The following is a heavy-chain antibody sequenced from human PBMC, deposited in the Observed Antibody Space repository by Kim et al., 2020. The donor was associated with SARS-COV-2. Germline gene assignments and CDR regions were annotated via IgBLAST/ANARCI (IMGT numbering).Heavy chain of an antibody. J-gene: IGHJ4*02. D-gene: IGHD4-17*01. Sequence: YAHKVQCRVTMTTDPSTNTAYMKLWSLRSDDTAMYYCARGAYGDVSFDYWGQGTLVTVSS. V-gene: IGHV1-18*01. CDR3: ARGAYGDVSFDY.